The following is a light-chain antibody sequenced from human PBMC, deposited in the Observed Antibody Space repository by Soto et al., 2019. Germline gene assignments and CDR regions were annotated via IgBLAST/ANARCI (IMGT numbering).Light chain of an antibody. CDR2: GAS. CDR3: QQFAGLWT. V-gene: IGKV3-20*01. Sequence: EIVLTQSPGTLSLSPGERATLSCRASQSVSNTYLAWYQQKPGQAPRLLIYGASSRATGIPDRFSGSGSGTDFTLTISRLEHEDFAVYYCQQFAGLWTFGQGTKVEIK. CDR1: QSVSNTY. J-gene: IGKJ1*01.